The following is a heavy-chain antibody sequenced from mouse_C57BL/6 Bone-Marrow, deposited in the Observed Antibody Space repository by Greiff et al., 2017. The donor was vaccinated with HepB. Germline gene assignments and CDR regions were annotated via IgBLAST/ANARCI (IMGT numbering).Heavy chain of an antibody. CDR2: IRSKSNNYAT. CDR1: GFSFNTYA. V-gene: IGHV10-1*01. D-gene: IGHD2-3*01. Sequence: EVHLVESGGGLVQPKGSLKLSCAASGFSFNTYAMNWVPQAPGKGLEWVARIRSKSNNYATYYADSVKDRFTISRDDSESMLYLQMNNLKTEDTARYYCVGSYDGYLLGYFDVWGTGTTVTVSS. CDR3: VGSYDGYLLGYFDV. J-gene: IGHJ1*03.